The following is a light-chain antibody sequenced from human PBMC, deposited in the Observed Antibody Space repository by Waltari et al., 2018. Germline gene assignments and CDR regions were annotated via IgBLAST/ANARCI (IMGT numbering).Light chain of an antibody. CDR3: QSYDTSLSVV. V-gene: IGLV1-40*01. J-gene: IGLJ3*02. CDR1: GPNLGAGYD. CDR2: GST. Sequence: QSVLTQPPSVSGAPGPRVPISCTGRGPNLGAGYDVTWSHQLPRAAPKLRIYGSTSRPLGVPDRFFGATSGTSASLAITGLQAEDEADYYCQSYDTSLSVVFGGGTKLTVL.